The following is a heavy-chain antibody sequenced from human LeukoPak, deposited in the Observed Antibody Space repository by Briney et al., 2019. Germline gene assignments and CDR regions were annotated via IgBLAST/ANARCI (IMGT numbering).Heavy chain of an antibody. D-gene: IGHD4/OR15-4a*01. CDR1: GFTFSSYA. CDR2: ISYDGSNK. J-gene: IGHJ4*02. V-gene: IGHV3-30-3*01. CDR3: ARGTMADDALDY. Sequence: PGGSLRLSCAASGFTFSSYAMHWVRQAPGKGLEWVAVISYDGSNKYYADSVKGRFTISRDNSKNTLYLRMNSLRAEDTAVYYCARGTMADDALDYWGQGTLVTVSS.